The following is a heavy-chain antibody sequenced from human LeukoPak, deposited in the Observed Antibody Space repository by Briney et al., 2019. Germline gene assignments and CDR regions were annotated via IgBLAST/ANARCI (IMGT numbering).Heavy chain of an antibody. V-gene: IGHV3-30*04. Sequence: PGRSLRLSCAASGFTFSSYAMHWVRQAPGKGLEWVAVISYDGSNKYYADSVKGRFTISRDNSKNTLYLQMNSLRAEDTAVYYCARDRLAAALDYWGQGTLVTVSS. J-gene: IGHJ4*02. D-gene: IGHD6-13*01. CDR2: ISYDGSNK. CDR1: GFTFSSYA. CDR3: ARDRLAAALDY.